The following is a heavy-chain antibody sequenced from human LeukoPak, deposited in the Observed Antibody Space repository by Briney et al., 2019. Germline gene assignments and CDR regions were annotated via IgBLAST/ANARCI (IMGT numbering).Heavy chain of an antibody. Sequence: PGGSLRLSCAASGFTFSSYAMSWVRQAPGKGLEWVSAISGSGGSTYYADSVKGRLTISRDNSNNTLYLQMNSLRAEDTAMYYCVRKSGVMSVVVTSNYFDYWGQGTLVTVSS. CDR1: GFTFSSYA. CDR2: ISGSGGST. V-gene: IGHV3-23*01. CDR3: VRKSGVMSVVVTSNYFDY. J-gene: IGHJ4*02. D-gene: IGHD2-21*02.